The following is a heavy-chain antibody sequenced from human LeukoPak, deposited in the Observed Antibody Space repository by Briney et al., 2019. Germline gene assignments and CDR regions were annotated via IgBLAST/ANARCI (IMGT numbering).Heavy chain of an antibody. CDR2: IYHSERT. V-gene: IGHV4-38-2*01. CDR3: ASSGIVLGAFDI. J-gene: IGHJ3*02. CDR1: GYSINSGYY. Sequence: SETLSLTCAVSGYSINSGYYWGWIRQPPGKGLEWIGSIYHSERTYYNPSLKSRVTISVDTSKNQFSLKLSSVTAADTAVYYCASSGIVLGAFDIWGRGTMVTVPS. D-gene: IGHD2/OR15-2a*01.